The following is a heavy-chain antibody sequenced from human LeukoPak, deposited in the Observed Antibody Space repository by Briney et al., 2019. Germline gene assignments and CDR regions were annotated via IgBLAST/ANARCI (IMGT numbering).Heavy chain of an antibody. Sequence: PSETLSLTCTVSGGSISSYYWSWIRQPPGKGLEWIGYIYYSGSTNYNPSLKSRVTISVDTSKNQFSLKLSSVTAADTAVYYCARVQPVVAAHYYYYYYMDVWGKGTTVTVSS. CDR3: ARVQPVVAAHYYYYYYMDV. J-gene: IGHJ6*03. V-gene: IGHV4-59*01. CDR1: GGSISSYY. CDR2: IYYSGST. D-gene: IGHD5-12*01.